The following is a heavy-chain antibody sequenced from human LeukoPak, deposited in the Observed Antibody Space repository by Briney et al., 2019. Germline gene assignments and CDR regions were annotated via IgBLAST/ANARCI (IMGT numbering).Heavy chain of an antibody. CDR1: GFTFNTYG. V-gene: IGHV3-23*01. CDR2: ISGSGGAT. Sequence: GGSLRLSCAASGFTFNTYGMSWVRQAPGKGLEWVSGISGSGGATYYADSVRGRFTISRDDPHNTLYLQMNSLRAEDTAVYYCARGLFHRKEPNWFDPWGQGTLVTVSS. D-gene: IGHD1-14*01. CDR3: ARGLFHRKEPNWFDP. J-gene: IGHJ5*02.